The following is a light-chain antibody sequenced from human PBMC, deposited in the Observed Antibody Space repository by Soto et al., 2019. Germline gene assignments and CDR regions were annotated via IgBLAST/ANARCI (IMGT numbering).Light chain of an antibody. V-gene: IGLV2-11*01. CDR3: CSFAGSYTWV. CDR2: DAS. Sequence: QSALTQPRSVSGSPGQSVTISCTGASSIVGAYNLVSWYQQHPGKAPKLLIYDASQRPSGVPDRFSGSKSGSTASLTISGLQAEDEADYYCSFAGSYTWVFGGGTKLTVL. J-gene: IGLJ3*02. CDR1: SSIVGAYNL.